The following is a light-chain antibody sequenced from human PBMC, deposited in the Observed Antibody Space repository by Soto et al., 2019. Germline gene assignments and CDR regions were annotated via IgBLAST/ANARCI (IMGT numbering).Light chain of an antibody. V-gene: IGLV2-14*03. CDR1: SSDVGGYNY. J-gene: IGLJ3*02. CDR2: DVS. Sequence: QSALTQPASVSGSPGQSITISCTGTSSDVGGYNYVSWYQPHPGKAPKLMIYDVSYRPSGVSNRFSGSKSGNTASLTISGLQAEDEADYYCNYYTSRSTWVFGGGTKLTVL. CDR3: NYYTSRSTWV.